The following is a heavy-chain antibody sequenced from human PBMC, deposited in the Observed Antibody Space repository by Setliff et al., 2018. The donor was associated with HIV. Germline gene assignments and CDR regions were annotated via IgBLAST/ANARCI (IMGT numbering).Heavy chain of an antibody. D-gene: IGHD1-1*01. CDR1: GGSIKSSSYY. CDR2: IYYSGNT. CDR3: VRTYNDLENYYHHYYYMDV. V-gene: IGHV4-39*07. Sequence: SETLSLTCTVSGGSIKSSSYYWGWIRQPPGKGLEWIGSIYYSGNTYYNPSLKSRVTISTDTSRNQFSLKLRSVTAADTAVYYCVRTYNDLENYYHHYYYMDVWGKGTTVTVSS. J-gene: IGHJ6*03.